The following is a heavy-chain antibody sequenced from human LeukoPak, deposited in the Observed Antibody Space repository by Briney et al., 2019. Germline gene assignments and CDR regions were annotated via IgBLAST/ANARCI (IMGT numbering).Heavy chain of an antibody. D-gene: IGHD5-12*01. J-gene: IGHJ4*02. CDR2: IIPIFGTA. Sequence: PGASVKVSCKASGGTFSSYAISWVRQAPGQGLEWMGGIIPIFGTANYAQKFQGRVTITADESTSTAYMELSSLRSEDTAVYYCARVFSSVATFYYFDYWGQGTLVTVSS. V-gene: IGHV1-69*13. CDR3: ARVFSSVATFYYFDY. CDR1: GGTFSSYA.